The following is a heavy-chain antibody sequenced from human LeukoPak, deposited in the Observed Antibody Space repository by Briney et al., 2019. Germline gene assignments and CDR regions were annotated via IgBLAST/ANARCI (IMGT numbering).Heavy chain of an antibody. Sequence: QAGGSLRLSCAASGFTFSSYGMSWVRQAPGKGLEWVSAISGSGGSTYYADSVKGRFTISRDNSKNTLYLQMNSLRAEDTAIYYCAKDFGHILTGYFLLRLYFDYWGQGTLVTVSS. CDR1: GFTFSSYG. CDR3: AKDFGHILTGYFLLRLYFDY. J-gene: IGHJ4*02. CDR2: ISGSGGST. V-gene: IGHV3-23*01. D-gene: IGHD3-9*01.